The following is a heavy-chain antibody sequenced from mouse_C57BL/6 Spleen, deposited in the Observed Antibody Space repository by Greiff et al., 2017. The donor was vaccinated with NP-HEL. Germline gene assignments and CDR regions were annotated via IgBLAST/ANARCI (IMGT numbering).Heavy chain of an antibody. J-gene: IGHJ3*01. V-gene: IGHV3-6*01. Sequence: EVQRVESGPGLVKPSQSLSLTCSVTGYSITSGYYWNWIRQFPGNKLEWMGYISYDGSNNYNPSLKNRITITRDTSKNQFFLKLNSVTTEDTATYYCAREDDYDGGAFAYWGQGTLVTVSA. CDR1: GYSITSGYY. CDR2: ISYDGSN. CDR3: AREDDYDGGAFAY. D-gene: IGHD2-4*01.